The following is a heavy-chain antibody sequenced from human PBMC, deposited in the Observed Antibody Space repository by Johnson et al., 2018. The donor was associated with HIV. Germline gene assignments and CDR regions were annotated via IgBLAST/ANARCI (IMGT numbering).Heavy chain of an antibody. Sequence: QVQLVESGGGLVQPGGSLRLSCAASGFTFSSYGMHSVRQAPGKGLEWVAFISYDGSNKYYADSVKGRFTISRENSKNTLYLQMGRLRAEDMAVYYCSRRIIFCGGDCYSDGGDIWGQGTMVTVSS. D-gene: IGHD2-21*02. CDR3: SRRIIFCGGDCYSDGGDI. CDR1: GFTFSSYG. V-gene: IGHV3-30*03. CDR2: ISYDGSNK. J-gene: IGHJ3*02.